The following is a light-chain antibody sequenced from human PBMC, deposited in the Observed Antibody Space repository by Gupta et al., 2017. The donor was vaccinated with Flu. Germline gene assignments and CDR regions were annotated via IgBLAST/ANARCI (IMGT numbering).Light chain of an antibody. CDR2: AAS. J-gene: IGKJ1*01. CDR1: QNVNNY. V-gene: IGKV1-39*01. CDR3: QQADSTLLT. Sequence: DIQMTQSPSPLSASVGDRVTISCRASQNVNNYLNWYQQKPGRAPKLLIYAASSLQIGVPSRFSGSGFGTEFTLTISRLQPEDYATYYCQQADSTLLTFGQGTKVEIK.